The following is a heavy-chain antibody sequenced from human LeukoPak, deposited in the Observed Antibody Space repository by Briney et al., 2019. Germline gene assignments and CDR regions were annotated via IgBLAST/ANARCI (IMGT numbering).Heavy chain of an antibody. Sequence: GGSLRLSCAASGFTFSSYEMNWVRQAPGKGLEWVSYISSSGNTIHYADSVKGRFTISRDNAKKSLYLQINSLRAEDTAVYYCAELGITMIGGVWGKGTTVTISS. D-gene: IGHD3-10*02. CDR1: GFTFSSYE. J-gene: IGHJ6*04. CDR3: AELGITMIGGV. CDR2: ISSSGNTI. V-gene: IGHV3-48*03.